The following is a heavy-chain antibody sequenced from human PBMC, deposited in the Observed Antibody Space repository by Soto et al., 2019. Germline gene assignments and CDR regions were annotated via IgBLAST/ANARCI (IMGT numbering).Heavy chain of an antibody. D-gene: IGHD2-15*01. V-gene: IGHV3-33*01. CDR3: ARARHSNYYYYGMDV. J-gene: IGHJ6*02. Sequence: GGSLRLSCAASGFTFSSYGMHWVRQAPGKGLEWVAVIWYDGSNKYYADSVKGRFTISRDNSKNTLYLQMNSLRAEDTAVYYCARARHSNYYYYGMDVWGQGTTVTVSS. CDR2: IWYDGSNK. CDR1: GFTFSSYG.